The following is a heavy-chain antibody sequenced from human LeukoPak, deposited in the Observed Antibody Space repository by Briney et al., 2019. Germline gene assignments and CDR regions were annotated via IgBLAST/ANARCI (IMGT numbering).Heavy chain of an antibody. CDR1: GFTFTIYG. CDR3: ATLWFGEPPSDY. Sequence: GGSLRLSCAASGFTFTIYGMHWVRQAPGKGLEWLAVISYDRSKEYYADSVKGRFTISRDNSKNTLYLQMNSLRAEDTAVYYCATLWFGEPPSDYWGQGTLVTVSS. CDR2: ISYDRSKE. J-gene: IGHJ4*02. D-gene: IGHD3-10*01. V-gene: IGHV3-30*03.